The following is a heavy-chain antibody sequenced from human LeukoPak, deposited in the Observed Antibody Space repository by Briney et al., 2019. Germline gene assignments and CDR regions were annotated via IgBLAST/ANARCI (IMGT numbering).Heavy chain of an antibody. J-gene: IGHJ4*02. D-gene: IGHD2-2*01. CDR1: GYTFTSYG. CDR3: ARRPKSYCSSTSCSQDTYFDY. Sequence: ASVKVSCKASGYTFTSYGISWVRQAPGQGLEWMGWISAYNGNTNYAQKLQGRVTMTTDTSTSTAYMELRSLRSDDTAVYYCARRPKSYCSSTSCSQDTYFDYWGQGTLVTVSS. CDR2: ISAYNGNT. V-gene: IGHV1-18*01.